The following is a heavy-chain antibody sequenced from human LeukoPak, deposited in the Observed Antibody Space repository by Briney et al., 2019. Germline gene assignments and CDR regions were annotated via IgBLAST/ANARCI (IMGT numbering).Heavy chain of an antibody. CDR2: ISYNGDRT. CDR1: GFTFRSYA. Sequence: PGGSLRLSCAASGFTFRSYAMSWVRQAPGKGLEWVSVISYNGDRTYYADSVKGRSTISRDNSKNTLYLQMTSLRAEDTAVYYCAKQIGYCTTSSCYVLLDYWGQGSLVTVSS. V-gene: IGHV3-23*01. D-gene: IGHD2-2*03. J-gene: IGHJ4*02. CDR3: AKQIGYCTTSSCYVLLDY.